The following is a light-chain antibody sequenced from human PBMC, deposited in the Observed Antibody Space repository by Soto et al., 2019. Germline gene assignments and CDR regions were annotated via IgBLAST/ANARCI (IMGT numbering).Light chain of an antibody. J-gene: IGLJ2*01. CDR3: CSYGGSSTLV. CDR1: SSDVGSYKF. V-gene: IGLV2-23*01. CDR2: ESS. Sequence: QSVLTQPASVSGSPGQSITISCTGTSSDVGSYKFVSWYQQHPGQAPKLMIYESSKRPSGVSNRCSGSKSGNTASLTISGLEAEDEDDYYCCSYGGSSTLVFGGGTKLTVL.